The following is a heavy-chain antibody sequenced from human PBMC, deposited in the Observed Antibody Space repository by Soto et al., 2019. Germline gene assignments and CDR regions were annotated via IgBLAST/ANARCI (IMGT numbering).Heavy chain of an antibody. CDR1: VCSISSCDSY. D-gene: IGHD6-13*01. J-gene: IGHJ5*02. CDR2: IYYSGST. Sequence: SEPLYLPCTVSVCSISSCDSYWSWIPHPPGKGLEWIGYIYYSGSTYYNPSLKSRVTISVDTSKNQFSLNLSSVTAADTAVYYCARDRGSSWMYKWFDPWGQGTQVTVSS. V-gene: IGHV4-30-4*01. CDR3: ARDRGSSWMYKWFDP.